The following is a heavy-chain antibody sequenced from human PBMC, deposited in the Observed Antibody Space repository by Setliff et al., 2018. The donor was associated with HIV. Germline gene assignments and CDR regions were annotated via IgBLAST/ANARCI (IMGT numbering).Heavy chain of an antibody. V-gene: IGHV1-2*02. CDR2: INPNSGGT. CDR1: GYTFTGYY. Sequence: ASVKVSCKASGYTFTGYYMHWVRQAPGQGLEWMGWINPNSGGTKYAQNFQGRVIMTTDASIDTAYMDLSSLRSEDTAIYYCATGLYGGKHFDYWGQGTLVTVSS. D-gene: IGHD3-10*01. J-gene: IGHJ4*01. CDR3: ATGLYGGKHFDY.